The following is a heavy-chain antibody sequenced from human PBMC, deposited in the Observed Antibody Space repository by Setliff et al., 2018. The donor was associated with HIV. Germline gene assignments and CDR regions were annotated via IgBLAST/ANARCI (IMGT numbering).Heavy chain of an antibody. CDR2: MNPNSGNT. CDR3: ARVGERWLQFYYFDN. V-gene: IGHV1-8*02. J-gene: IGHJ4*02. D-gene: IGHD5-12*01. Sequence: ASVKVSCKASGYTFTSYDINWVRQATGQGLEWMRWMNPNSGNTGYAQKFQGRVTMTRGTSTGTVYMELRSLRSEDTAVYYCARVGERWLQFYYFDNWGQGTLVTVSS. CDR1: GYTFTSYD.